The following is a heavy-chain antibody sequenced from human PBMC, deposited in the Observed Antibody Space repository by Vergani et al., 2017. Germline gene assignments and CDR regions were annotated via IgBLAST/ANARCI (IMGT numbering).Heavy chain of an antibody. CDR2: ISSSSSYI. CDR3: ARDLRRAASPSDY. Sequence: EVQLVESGGGLVKPGGSLRLSCAASGFTFSSYSMNWVRQAPGKGLEWVSSISSSSSYIYYADSVKGRFTIYRDNAKNSLYLQMNSLRDEDTAVYYCARDLRRAASPSDYWGQGTLVTVSS. V-gene: IGHV3-21*01. CDR1: GFTFSSYS. J-gene: IGHJ4*02.